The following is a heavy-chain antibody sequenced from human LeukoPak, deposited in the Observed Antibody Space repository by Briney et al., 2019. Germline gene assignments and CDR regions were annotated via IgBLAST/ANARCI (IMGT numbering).Heavy chain of an antibody. CDR3: THPAYYYNVDV. D-gene: IGHD6-25*01. CDR2: IKTKADNYAT. V-gene: IGHV3-73*01. J-gene: IGHJ6*04. Sequence: GGSLKLSCSASGLTFSVSAIHWVRQASGKGLEWVGRIKTKADNYATAYAASVKGRFTISRYDSTNTAYLQMNSLKTEDTAVYYCTHPAYYYNVDVWGKGTTVTVSS. CDR1: GLTFSVSA.